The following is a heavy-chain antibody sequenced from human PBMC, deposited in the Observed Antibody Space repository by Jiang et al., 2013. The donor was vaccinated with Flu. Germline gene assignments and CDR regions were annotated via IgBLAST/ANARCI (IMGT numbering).Heavy chain of an antibody. J-gene: IGHJ4*02. D-gene: IGHD6-19*01. CDR2: MNPNSGNT. CDR3: ARGGDGRPAAVAGSTDY. Sequence: GAEVKKPGASVKVSCKASGYTFTSYDINWVRQATGQGLEWMGWMNPNSGNTGYAQKFQGRVTMTRNTSISTAYMELSSLRSEDTAVYYCARGGDGRPAAVAGSTDYWGQGTLVTVSS. CDR1: GYTFTSYD. V-gene: IGHV1-8*01.